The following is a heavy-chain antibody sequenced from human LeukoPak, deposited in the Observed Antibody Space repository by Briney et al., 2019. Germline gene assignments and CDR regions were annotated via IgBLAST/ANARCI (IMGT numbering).Heavy chain of an antibody. V-gene: IGHV4-30-4*01. CDR3: ARALVRYYFDY. CDR1: GGSISSGDYY. J-gene: IGHJ4*02. CDR2: IYYSGST. D-gene: IGHD6-13*01. Sequence: SQTLSLTCTVSGGSISSGDYYWSWIRQPPGKGLEWIGYIYYSGSTNYNPSLKSRVTISVDTSKNQFSLKLSSVTAADTAVYYCARALVRYYFDYWGQGTLVTVSS.